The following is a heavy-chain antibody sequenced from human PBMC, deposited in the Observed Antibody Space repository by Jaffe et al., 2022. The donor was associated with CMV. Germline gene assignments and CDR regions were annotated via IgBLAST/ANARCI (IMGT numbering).Heavy chain of an antibody. D-gene: IGHD5-12*01. CDR2: INHSGST. J-gene: IGHJ5*02. V-gene: IGHV4-34*01. CDR1: GGSFSGYY. Sequence: QVQLQQWGAGLLKPSETLSLTCAVYGGSFSGYYWSWIRQPPGKGLEWIGEINHSGSTNYNPSLKSRVTISVDTSKNQFSLKLSSVTAADTAVYYCARVVHISGYVWNSERNNWFDPWGQGTLVTVSS. CDR3: ARVVHISGYVWNSERNNWFDP.